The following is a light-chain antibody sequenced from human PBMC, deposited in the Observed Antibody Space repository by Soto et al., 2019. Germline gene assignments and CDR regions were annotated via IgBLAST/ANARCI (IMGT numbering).Light chain of an antibody. CDR3: SSYASGSTLVV. V-gene: IGLV2-14*03. Sequence: QSVLTQPASVSGSPGHSITISCTGTSRDVGGYNYVSWYQQHPGKAPKLMIFDVTNRPSGVSSRFSGSKSGNTASLTISGLQAEDEADYYCSSYASGSTLVVFGGGTKLTVL. J-gene: IGLJ2*01. CDR1: SRDVGGYNY. CDR2: DVT.